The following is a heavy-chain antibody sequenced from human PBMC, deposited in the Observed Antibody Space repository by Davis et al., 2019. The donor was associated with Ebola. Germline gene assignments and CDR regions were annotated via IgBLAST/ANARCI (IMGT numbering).Heavy chain of an antibody. Sequence: AASVKVSCKASGYTFTNYYMHWVRQAPGQGLEWMGMVNPNDGRTIYAQKFQGRVTVTRDTPTTTVFMELRNLRSDDTAVYWCARGEGAPDNWGQGTLVTVSS. CDR2: VNPNDGRT. V-gene: IGHV1-46*01. CDR3: ARGEGAPDN. D-gene: IGHD1-26*01. J-gene: IGHJ4*02. CDR1: GYTFTNYY.